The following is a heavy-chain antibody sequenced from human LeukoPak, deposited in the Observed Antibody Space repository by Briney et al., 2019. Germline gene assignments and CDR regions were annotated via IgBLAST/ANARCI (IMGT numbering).Heavy chain of an antibody. CDR2: INAYNGNT. D-gene: IGHD6-19*01. V-gene: IGHV1-18*01. CDR1: GYTFTSYG. J-gene: IGHJ4*02. CDR3: ARVTELEYSSGRERAYDY. Sequence: ASVKVSCKASGYTFTSYGISWVRQAPGQGLEWMGWINAYNGNTNYAQKLQGRVTMTTDTSTSTAYMELRSLRSDDTAVYYCARVTELEYSSGRERAYDYWGEGTLVTVSS.